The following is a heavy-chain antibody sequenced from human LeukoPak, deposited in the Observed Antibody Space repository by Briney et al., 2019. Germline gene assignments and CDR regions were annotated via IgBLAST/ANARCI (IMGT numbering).Heavy chain of an antibody. CDR2: INPSGGST. Sequence: ASVKVSCKASGYTLTSYYMHWVRQAPGQGLEWMGIINPSGGSTSYAQKFQGRVTTTRDTSTSTVYMELSSLRSEDTAVYYCARDHRLGIVVVPTAAFDIWGQGTMVTVSS. D-gene: IGHD3-22*01. V-gene: IGHV1-46*01. J-gene: IGHJ3*02. CDR3: ARDHRLGIVVVPTAAFDI. CDR1: GYTLTSYY.